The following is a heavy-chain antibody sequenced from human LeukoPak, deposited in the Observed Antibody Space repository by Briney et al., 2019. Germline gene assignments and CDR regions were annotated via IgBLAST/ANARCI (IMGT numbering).Heavy chain of an antibody. V-gene: IGHV1-2*02. CDR3: ARDWAVTTRGYFDY. D-gene: IGHD4-17*01. CDR1: GYTFTGYY. Sequence: EASVKVSCKASGYTFTGYYTHWVRQAPGQGLEWMGWINPNSGGTNYAQKFQGRVTMTRDTSISTAYMELSRLRSDDTAVYYCARDWAVTTRGYFDYWGQGTLVTVSS. CDR2: INPNSGGT. J-gene: IGHJ4*02.